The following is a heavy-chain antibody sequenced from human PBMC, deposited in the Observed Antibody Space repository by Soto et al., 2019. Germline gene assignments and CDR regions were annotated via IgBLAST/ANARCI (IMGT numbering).Heavy chain of an antibody. CDR1: GYTFTNFG. CDR3: ASGGTPIDY. Sequence: QVQLVQSGAEVKKPGASVKVSCKASGYTFTNFGISWVRQAPGQGLEWMGWISAYNGNTNYAQNFQGRGTMTTDTSTSAACMGRGSLRSDGTAVYGCASGGTPIDYWGQGTLVTVSS. V-gene: IGHV1-18*01. J-gene: IGHJ4*02. CDR2: ISAYNGNT. D-gene: IGHD3-16*01.